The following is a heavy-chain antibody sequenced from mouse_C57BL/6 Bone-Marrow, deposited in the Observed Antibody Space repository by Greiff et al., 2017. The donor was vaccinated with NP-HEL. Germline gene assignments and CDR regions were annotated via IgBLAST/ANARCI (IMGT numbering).Heavy chain of an antibody. V-gene: IGHV1-53*01. Sequence: QVQLKQPGTELVKPGASVKLSCKASGYTFTSYWMHWVKQRPGQGLEWIGNINPSNGGTNYNEKFKSKATLTVDKSSSTAYMQLSSLTSEDSAVYYCARGIYGGSWFAYWGQGTLVTVSA. CDR1: GYTFTSYW. D-gene: IGHD1-1*02. CDR3: ARGIYGGSWFAY. J-gene: IGHJ3*01. CDR2: INPSNGGT.